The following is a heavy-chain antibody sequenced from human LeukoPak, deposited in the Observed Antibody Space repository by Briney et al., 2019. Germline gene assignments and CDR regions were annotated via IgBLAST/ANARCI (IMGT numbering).Heavy chain of an antibody. Sequence: GGSLRLSCAASGFTFDDYAMHWVRQAPGKGLEWVSGISWNSGSIVYADSVKGRFTISRDNAKNSLYLQMNSLRPEDTALCYCFLSPFDPWGQGTLVTVSS. V-gene: IGHV3-9*01. CDR2: ISWNSGSI. D-gene: IGHD3-3*01. J-gene: IGHJ5*02. CDR1: GFTFDDYA. CDR3: FLSPFDP.